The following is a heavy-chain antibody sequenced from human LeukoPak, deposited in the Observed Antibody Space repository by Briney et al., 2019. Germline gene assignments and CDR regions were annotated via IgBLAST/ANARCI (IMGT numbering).Heavy chain of an antibody. CDR1: GFTFTTYA. Sequence: LAAGSLRLSCVPSGFTFTTYAMNWVRQAPGKGLEWVSGITSGGTTYYADSVKGGFTISRDSSKNTVYLQMTSVRAGDTALYYCARSIPPDFWGQGSMVTVSS. D-gene: IGHD1-26*01. J-gene: IGHJ4*02. CDR2: ITSGGTT. CDR3: ARSIPPDF. V-gene: IGHV3-23*01.